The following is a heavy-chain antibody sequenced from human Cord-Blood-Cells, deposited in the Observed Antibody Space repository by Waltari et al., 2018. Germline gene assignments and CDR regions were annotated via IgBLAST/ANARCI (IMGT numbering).Heavy chain of an antibody. CDR2: ISPIFGTA. CDR1: GGPFSSYA. CDR3: AGDPQSVAFDI. J-gene: IGHJ3*02. Sequence: QVQLVQHGAAVKKPGASVKASCKPSGGPFSSYAISRVRQAHGQGLEWMGEISPIFGTANYPREFQGRVTINADESPSTAYRERISLSSEDTPVYYFAGDPQSVAFDIWGQGTMVTVSS. V-gene: IGHV1-69*01.